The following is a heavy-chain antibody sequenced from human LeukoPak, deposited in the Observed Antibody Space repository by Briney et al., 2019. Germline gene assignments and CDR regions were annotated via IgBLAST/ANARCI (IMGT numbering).Heavy chain of an antibody. CDR2: ISSSGSTI. CDR3: AKDELGSGSYDAFDI. Sequence: GGSLRLSCAASGFTFSSYEMNWVRQAPGKALEWVSYISSSGSTIYYADSVKGRFTISRDNSKNTLYLQMNSLRAEDTAVYYCAKDELGSGSYDAFDIWGQGTMVTVSS. J-gene: IGHJ3*02. V-gene: IGHV3-48*03. CDR1: GFTFSSYE. D-gene: IGHD1-26*01.